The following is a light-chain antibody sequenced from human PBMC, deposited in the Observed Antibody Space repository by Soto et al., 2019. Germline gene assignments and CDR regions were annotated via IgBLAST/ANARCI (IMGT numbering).Light chain of an antibody. CDR3: QSYDSSLSGSV. V-gene: IGLV2-14*01. CDR2: AVS. J-gene: IGLJ2*01. Sequence: QSVLTQPASVSGSPGQSITISCTGTSSDVGSYNYVSWYQQHPGKAPKLMIYAVSDRPSGISSRFSGSKSGNTASLTITGLQAEDEADYYCQSYDSSLSGSVFGGGTKLTVL. CDR1: SSDVGSYNY.